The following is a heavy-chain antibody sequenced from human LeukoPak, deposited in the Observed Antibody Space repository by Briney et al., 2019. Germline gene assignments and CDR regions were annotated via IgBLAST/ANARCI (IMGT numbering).Heavy chain of an antibody. CDR2: TYPGDSDT. Sequence: GESLKISCKGSGYSFTSYWIAWVRQMPGKGPEGMGSTYPGDSDTTYSPSCQDQITLSAHKPISTAYLQWSSLTASDTAMYYCARRSCSGGICYSGAVDWFDPWSQGTLVTVSS. J-gene: IGHJ5*02. CDR3: ARRSCSGGICYSGAVDWFDP. CDR1: GYSFTSYW. D-gene: IGHD2-15*01. V-gene: IGHV5-51*01.